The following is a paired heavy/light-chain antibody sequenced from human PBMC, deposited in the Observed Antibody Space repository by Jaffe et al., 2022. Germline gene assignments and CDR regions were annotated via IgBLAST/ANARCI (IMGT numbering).Light chain of an antibody. J-gene: IGKJ2*01. CDR1: QSISSY. Sequence: DIQMTQSPSSLSASVGDRVTITCRASQSISSYLNWYQQKPGKAPKLLIYAASSLQSGVPSRFSGSGSGTDFTLTISSLQPEDFATYYCQQSYSTLLYTFGQGTKLEIK. CDR3: QQSYSTLLYT. V-gene: IGKV1-39*01. CDR2: AAS.
Heavy chain of an antibody. D-gene: IGHD3-22*01. CDR1: GFSLSTSGVG. V-gene: IGHV2-5*02. J-gene: IGHJ3*02. CDR3: ARLLDSSGYYTNDAFDI. CDR2: IYWDDDK. Sequence: QITLKESGPTLVKPTQTLTLTCTFSGFSLSTSGVGVGWIRQPPGKALEWLALIYWDDDKRYSPSLKSRLTITKDTSKNQVVLTMTNMDPVDTATYYCARLLDSSGYYTNDAFDIWGQGTMVTVSS.